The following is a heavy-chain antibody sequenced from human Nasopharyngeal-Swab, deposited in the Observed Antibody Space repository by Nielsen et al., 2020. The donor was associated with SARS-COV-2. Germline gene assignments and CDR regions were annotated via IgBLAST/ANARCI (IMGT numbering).Heavy chain of an antibody. CDR1: GGTFSSYA. Sequence: SVKVSCKASGGTFSSYAISWVRQAPGQGLEWMGGIIPIFGTANYAQKFQGRVTTTADESTSTAYMELSSLRSEDTAVYYCASEYCSSTSCYPWGQGTLVTVSS. D-gene: IGHD2-2*01. J-gene: IGHJ5*02. CDR2: IIPIFGTA. CDR3: ASEYCSSTSCYP. V-gene: IGHV1-69*13.